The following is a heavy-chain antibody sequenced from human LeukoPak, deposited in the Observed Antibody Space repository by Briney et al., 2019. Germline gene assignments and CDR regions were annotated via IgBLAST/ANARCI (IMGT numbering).Heavy chain of an antibody. CDR2: TYYRSKWYN. J-gene: IGHJ4*02. D-gene: IGHD6-19*01. CDR1: GDSVSSNSAA. V-gene: IGHV6-1*01. CDR3: AREPAAVAGKGGFDY. Sequence: SQTLSLTCAISGDSVSSNSAAWNWIRQSPSRGLEWLGRTYYRSKWYNDYAVAVKSRIIINPDTSKNQFSLQLNSVTPEDTAVYYCAREPAAVAGKGGFDYWGQGTLVTVSS.